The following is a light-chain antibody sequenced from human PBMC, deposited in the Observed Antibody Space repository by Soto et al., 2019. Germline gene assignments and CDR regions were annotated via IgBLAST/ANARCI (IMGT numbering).Light chain of an antibody. V-gene: IGKV3-15*01. J-gene: IGKJ1*01. CDR1: QSGSRN. Sequence: EIVMTQAPATLSVSTGERATLACRASQSGSRNLAWYQQKPGQAPRLLIYGASTRATGIPARFSGSGSGTEFTLTISSLQSEDFAVYYCQQYNNWPPEGTFGQGTKVEIK. CDR2: GAS. CDR3: QQYNNWPPEGT.